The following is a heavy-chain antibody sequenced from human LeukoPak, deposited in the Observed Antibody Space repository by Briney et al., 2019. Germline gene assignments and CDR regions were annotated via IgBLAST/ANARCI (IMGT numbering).Heavy chain of an antibody. Sequence: PSETLSLTCSVSGGPINSHYWSWIRQPPGKRLEWIGYIFNGGSTEYNPSFRSRVTISVDTSRDQFFLRLSSVTAADTAIYYCASRPADTTWYGVFDYWSQGTLVTVSS. CDR1: GGPINSHY. CDR2: IFNGGST. J-gene: IGHJ4*02. CDR3: ASRPADTTWYGVFDY. D-gene: IGHD3-10*01. V-gene: IGHV4-59*11.